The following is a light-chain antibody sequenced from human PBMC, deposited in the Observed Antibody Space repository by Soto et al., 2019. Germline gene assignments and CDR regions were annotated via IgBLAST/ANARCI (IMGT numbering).Light chain of an antibody. J-gene: IGKJ5*01. V-gene: IGKV1-39*01. CDR2: TAS. CDR3: QQSYSTPIS. CDR1: NSIISH. Sequence: DIRMTPSPSSLSASVVDTVTITFQSSNSIISHLNWYQQKPGKAPNLLMYTASNLQSGVPSRFSGSGSGTDFTLTISSLQPEDFATYYCQQSYSTPISFGQGTRLEIK.